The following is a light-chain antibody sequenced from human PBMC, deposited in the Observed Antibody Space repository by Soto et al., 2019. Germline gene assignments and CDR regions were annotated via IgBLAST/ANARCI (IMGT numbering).Light chain of an antibody. V-gene: IGLV2-14*01. CDR1: SSDVGGYNY. J-gene: IGLJ1*01. Sequence: QSALTRPASVSGSPGQSITISCTGTSSDVGGYNYVSWYQQYPGKAPKLMIYDVSYRPSGVSNRLSGSRSGNTASLTISGLQAADEADYYCSSYTSSSTLVFGTGTKVTVL. CDR2: DVS. CDR3: SSYTSSSTLV.